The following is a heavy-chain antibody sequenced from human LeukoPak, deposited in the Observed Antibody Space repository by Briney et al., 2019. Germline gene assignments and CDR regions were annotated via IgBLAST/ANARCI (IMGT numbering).Heavy chain of an antibody. CDR1: GFTFSSYE. CDR3: ARGGLVRSYPYFDN. Sequence: PGGSLRLSCAASGFTFSSYEMNWARQAPGKGLEWVSSISPSATYIYYADSVKGRFTISRDNNKQSLYLQMTNLRADDTAVYYCARGGLVRSYPYFDNWGQGTLVTVSS. D-gene: IGHD3/OR15-3a*01. CDR2: ISPSATYI. J-gene: IGHJ4*02. V-gene: IGHV3-21*01.